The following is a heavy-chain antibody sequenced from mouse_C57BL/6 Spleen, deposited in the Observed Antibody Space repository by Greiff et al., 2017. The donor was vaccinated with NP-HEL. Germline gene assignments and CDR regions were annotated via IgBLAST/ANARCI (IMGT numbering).Heavy chain of an antibody. Sequence: EVQLVESEGGLVQPGSSMKLSCTASGFTFSDYYMAWVRQVPEKGLEWVANINYDGSSPYYLDSLKSRFIISRDNAKNILYLQMSSLKSEDTATYYCARAYYSAWYFDVWGTGTTVTVSS. V-gene: IGHV5-16*01. CDR2: INYDGSSP. CDR1: GFTFSDYY. CDR3: ARAYYSAWYFDV. D-gene: IGHD2-12*01. J-gene: IGHJ1*03.